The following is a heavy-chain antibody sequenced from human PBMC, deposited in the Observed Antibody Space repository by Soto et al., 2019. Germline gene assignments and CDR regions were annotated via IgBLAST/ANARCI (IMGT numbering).Heavy chain of an antibody. V-gene: IGHV4-31*03. D-gene: IGHD3-10*01. J-gene: IGHJ4*02. CDR1: GGSISSGGYY. CDR2: IYYSGT. CDR3: AIRNGSGSYYVDY. Sequence: QVQLQESGPGLVKPSQTLSLTCTVSGGSISSGGYYWSWIRQHPGKVLEWIGYIYYSGTSYNPSLKSRVTISVDTSKNQFSLKLSSVTAADTAVYYCAIRNGSGSYYVDYWGQGTLVTVSS.